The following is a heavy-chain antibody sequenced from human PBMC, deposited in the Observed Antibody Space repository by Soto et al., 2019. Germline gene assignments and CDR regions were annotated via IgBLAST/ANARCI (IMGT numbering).Heavy chain of an antibody. CDR3: AKGGPLTPGHGGMFDF. Sequence: PGGSLRLSCAASGFTFSSYAMGWVRQAPWKGLEWVSTISGSGDTTDYTDSVKGRFSISRDHSKNTLHLQMYSLRAEDTAVYYCAKGGPLTPGHGGMFDFWGQGTLVTVSS. CDR2: ISGSGDTT. CDR1: GFTFSSYA. J-gene: IGHJ4*02. V-gene: IGHV3-23*01. D-gene: IGHD1-20*01.